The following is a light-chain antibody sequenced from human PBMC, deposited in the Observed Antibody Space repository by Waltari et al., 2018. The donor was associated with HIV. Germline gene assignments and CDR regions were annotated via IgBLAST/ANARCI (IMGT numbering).Light chain of an antibody. CDR1: QSVSSY. Sequence: EIVLTQSPGTLSLSPGERATLSCRASQSVSSYLAWYQQKPGQAPRLLIYDASNRATGIPARFSGSGSGTDFTLTISSLEPEDFAVYYCQQRTNSRTFGQGTKVEIK. CDR3: QQRTNSRT. CDR2: DAS. J-gene: IGKJ1*01. V-gene: IGKV3-11*01.